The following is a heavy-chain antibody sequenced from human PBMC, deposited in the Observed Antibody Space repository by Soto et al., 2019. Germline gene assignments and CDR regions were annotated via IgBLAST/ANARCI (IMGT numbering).Heavy chain of an antibody. CDR3: ASSYYDSSGYYNYYYGMDV. D-gene: IGHD3-22*01. CDR1: GYSFTSYW. CDR2: IDPSDSYT. Sequence: GESLKISCKGSGYSFTSYWISWVRQMPGKGLEWMGRIDPSDSYTNYSPSFQGRVTISADKSISTAYLQWSSLKASDTAMYYCASSYYDSSGYYNYYYGMDVWGQGTTVTVSS. V-gene: IGHV5-10-1*01. J-gene: IGHJ6*02.